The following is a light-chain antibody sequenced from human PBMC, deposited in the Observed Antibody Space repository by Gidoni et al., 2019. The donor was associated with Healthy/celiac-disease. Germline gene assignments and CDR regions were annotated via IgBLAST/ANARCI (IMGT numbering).Light chain of an antibody. CDR2: VEDSGSY. V-gene: IGLV4-60*02. CDR3: ETWGTNTRV. J-gene: IGLJ3*02. CDR1: SGHSSHI. Sequence: QPVLTQSSSASASLGSSVKLTCTLSSGHSSHIIAWHQQQPGKAPRYLMKVEDSGSYNKGSGVPDRFSGSSSGADRYLTISNLQFEDEADYYCETWGTNTRVFGGGTKLTVL.